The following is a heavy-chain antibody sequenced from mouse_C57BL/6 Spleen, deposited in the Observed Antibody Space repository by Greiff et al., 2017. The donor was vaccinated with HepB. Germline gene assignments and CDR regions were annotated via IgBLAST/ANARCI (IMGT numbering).Heavy chain of an antibody. CDR2: IYPGDGDT. J-gene: IGHJ2*01. Sequence: ESGAELVKPGASVKISCKASGYAFSSYWMNWVKQRPGKGLEWIGQIYPGDGDTNYNGKFKGKATLTADKSSSTAYMQLSSLTSEDSAVYFCARTGIYYYGSFDYWGQGTTLTVSS. CDR3: ARTGIYYYGSFDY. V-gene: IGHV1-80*01. D-gene: IGHD1-1*01. CDR1: GYAFSSYW.